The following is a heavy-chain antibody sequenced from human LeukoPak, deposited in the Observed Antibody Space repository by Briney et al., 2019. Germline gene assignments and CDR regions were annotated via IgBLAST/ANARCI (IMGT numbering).Heavy chain of an antibody. CDR3: ARDFLSYDGSENHFEDTFDI. J-gene: IGHJ3*02. CDR2: VNPNTGGT. D-gene: IGHD3-22*01. CDR1: GYTFTGYY. V-gene: IGHV1-2*02. Sequence: ASVKVSCKASGYTFTGYYINWVRQAPGQAPEWVGWVNPNTGGTRYAQKFQGRVTMTRDTSITTAYMELRSLSSDDTAVYYCARDFLSYDGSENHFEDTFDIWGQGTMVTVSS.